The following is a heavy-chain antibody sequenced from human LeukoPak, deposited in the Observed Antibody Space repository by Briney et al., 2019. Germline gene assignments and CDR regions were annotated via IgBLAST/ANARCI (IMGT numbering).Heavy chain of an antibody. CDR3: ARGLEKYDFWSGFDP. CDR1: GGSISSYY. Sequence: SETLSLTCTVSGGSISSYYWNWIRQPPGKGLEWIGYIYYSGSTNYNPSLKSRVTISVDTSKNQFSLKLNSVTAADTAVYYCARGLEKYDFWSGFDPWGQGTLVTVYS. J-gene: IGHJ5*02. D-gene: IGHD3-3*01. V-gene: IGHV4-59*01. CDR2: IYYSGST.